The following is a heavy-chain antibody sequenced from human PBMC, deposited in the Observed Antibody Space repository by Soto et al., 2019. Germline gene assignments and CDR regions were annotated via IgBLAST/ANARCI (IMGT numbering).Heavy chain of an antibody. CDR1: GFTFSSYG. CDR2: ISGSGGST. Sequence: PGGSLRLSCAASGFTFSSYGMSWVRQAPGKGLEWVSAISGSGGSTYYADSVKGRFTISRDNSKNTLYLQMNSLRAEDTAVYYCAKSGKQTNWFDPWGQGTLVTVSS. D-gene: IGHD1-26*01. V-gene: IGHV3-23*01. CDR3: AKSGKQTNWFDP. J-gene: IGHJ5*02.